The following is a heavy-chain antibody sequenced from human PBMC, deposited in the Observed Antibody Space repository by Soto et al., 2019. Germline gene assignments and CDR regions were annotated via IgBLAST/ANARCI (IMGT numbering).Heavy chain of an antibody. CDR1: GFTFSSYG. J-gene: IGHJ4*02. D-gene: IGHD3-10*01. CDR3: AKDKKAATGFVYFDY. CDR2: ISYDGSNK. V-gene: IGHV3-30*18. Sequence: GGSLRLSCAASGFTFSSYGMHWVRQAPGKGLEWVAVISYDGSNKYYADSVKGRFTISRDNSKNTLYLQMNSLRAEDTAVYYCAKDKKAATGFVYFDYWGQGTLVTVSS.